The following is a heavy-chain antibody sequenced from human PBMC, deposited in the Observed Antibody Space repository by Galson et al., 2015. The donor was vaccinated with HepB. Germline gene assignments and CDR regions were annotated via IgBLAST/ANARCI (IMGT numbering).Heavy chain of an antibody. V-gene: IGHV4-34*01. CDR2: INHSGST. J-gene: IGHJ6*02. Sequence: SETLSLTCAVYGGSFSGYYWSWIRQPPGKGLEWIGEINHSGSTNYNPSLKSRVTISVDTSKNQFSLKLSSVTAADTAVYYCARGYGSKPSYYYYYYGMDAWGQGTTVTVSS. D-gene: IGHD1-26*01. CDR3: ARGYGSKPSYYYYYYGMDA. CDR1: GGSFSGYY.